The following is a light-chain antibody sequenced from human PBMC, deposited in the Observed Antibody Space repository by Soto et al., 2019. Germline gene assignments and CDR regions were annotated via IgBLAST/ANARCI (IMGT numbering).Light chain of an antibody. V-gene: IGLV2-14*01. CDR1: SSDVGGYND. CDR2: DVS. CDR3: SSYTSSSTYV. J-gene: IGLJ1*01. Sequence: QSALTQPASVSGSPGQSITISCTGTSSDVGGYNDVSWYQQHPGKAPEFMIYDVSNRPSGVSNRFSGSKSGNTASLTISGLQAEDEADYYCSSYTSSSTYVFATGTKVTVL.